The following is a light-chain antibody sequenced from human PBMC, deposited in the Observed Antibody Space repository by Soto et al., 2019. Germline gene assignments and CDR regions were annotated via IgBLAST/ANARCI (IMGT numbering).Light chain of an antibody. V-gene: IGKV3-20*01. J-gene: IGKJ1*01. Sequence: EIVLTQSPGTLSLSPGETATLSCRASPSVSGSYLAWYQQKPGQAPRLLIYGASSRAAGIPDRFSGSGSETDFTFTISRLEPEDFAVYYCQQYGGSPETLGQGTKVDIK. CDR2: GAS. CDR1: PSVSGSY. CDR3: QQYGGSPET.